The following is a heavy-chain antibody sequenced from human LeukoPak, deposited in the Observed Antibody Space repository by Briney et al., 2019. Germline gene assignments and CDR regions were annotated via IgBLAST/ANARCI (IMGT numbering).Heavy chain of an antibody. V-gene: IGHV3-33*01. CDR3: ARDGAQGRGYSENYFDY. D-gene: IGHD5-12*01. CDR1: GFTFSSYG. Sequence: GGSLRLSCAASGFTFSSYGMHWVRQAPGKGLEWVAVIWYDGSNKYYADSVKGRFTISRDNSKNTLYLQMNSLRAEDTAVYYCARDGAQGRGYSENYFDYWGQGTLVTVSS. J-gene: IGHJ4*02. CDR2: IWYDGSNK.